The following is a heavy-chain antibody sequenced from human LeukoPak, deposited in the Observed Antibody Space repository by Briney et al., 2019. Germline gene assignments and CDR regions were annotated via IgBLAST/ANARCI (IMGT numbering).Heavy chain of an antibody. CDR2: FSHSGGT. CDR1: GYSISNDYF. V-gene: IGHV4-38-2*02. CDR3: ARYGAGVGAFDY. D-gene: IGHD1-26*01. J-gene: IGHJ4*02. Sequence: PSETLSLTCTVSGYSISNDYFWGWIRQPPGKGLEWIGFFSHSGGTYYNPSLKSRVTISVDTSKNHFSLKLSSVTTADTAVFYCARYGAGVGAFDYWGQGTLVTVSS.